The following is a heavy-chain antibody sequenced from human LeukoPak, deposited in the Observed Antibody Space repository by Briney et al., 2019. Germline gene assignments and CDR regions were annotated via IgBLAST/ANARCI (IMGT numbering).Heavy chain of an antibody. V-gene: IGHV4-31*03. CDR1: GGSISSGGYY. CDR2: IYYSGST. Sequence: SQTLSLTCTVSGGSISSGGYYWSWIRQHPGKGLEWIGYIYYSGSTYYNPSLKSRVTISVDTSKNQFSLKLSSVTAADTAVYYCARLVTRRFGELSPDYWGQGTLVTVSS. J-gene: IGHJ4*02. CDR3: ARLVTRRFGELSPDY. D-gene: IGHD3-10*01.